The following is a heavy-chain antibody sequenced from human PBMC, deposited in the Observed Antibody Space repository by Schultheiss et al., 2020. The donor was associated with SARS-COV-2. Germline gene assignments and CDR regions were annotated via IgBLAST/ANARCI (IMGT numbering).Heavy chain of an antibody. CDR2: IYYSGST. Sequence: LRLSCAVYGGSFSGYYWSWIRQPPGKGLEWIGYIYYSGSTYYNPSLKSRVTISVDTSKNQFSLKLSSVTAADTAVYYCARDVSGRRYYYGMDVWGQGTTVTVSS. J-gene: IGHJ6*02. D-gene: IGHD3-3*01. V-gene: IGHV4-34*09. CDR3: ARDVSGRRYYYGMDV. CDR1: GGSFSGYY.